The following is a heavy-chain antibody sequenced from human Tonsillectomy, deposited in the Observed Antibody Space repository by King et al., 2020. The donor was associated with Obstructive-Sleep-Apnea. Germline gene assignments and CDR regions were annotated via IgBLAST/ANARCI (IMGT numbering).Heavy chain of an antibody. Sequence: VQLVESGGGLVRPGGSLRLSCAASGFTFSSYAMTWVRQAPGKGLEWVSAIMVSGGSRYCADSVKGRFTISRDNSKNTLYLQMNSLRAEDTAVYYCAKLLWFGELFGKYGMDVWGQGTTVTVSS. J-gene: IGHJ6*02. CDR3: AKLLWFGELFGKYGMDV. CDR2: IMVSGGSR. V-gene: IGHV3-23*04. CDR1: GFTFSSYA. D-gene: IGHD3-10*01.